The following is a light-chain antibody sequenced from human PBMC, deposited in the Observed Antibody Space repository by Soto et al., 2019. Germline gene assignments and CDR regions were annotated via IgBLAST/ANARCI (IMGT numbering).Light chain of an antibody. Sequence: ESVLTQSPGTLSLSLGESATLSCRASQIVTRNYLAWYQQKPGQAPRLLFYDASSRASGIPDRFTGSGSGTDFSLTINRLEPEDFALYYCQQYGTSSITFGQGTRLEIK. CDR1: QIVTRNY. CDR2: DAS. V-gene: IGKV3-20*01. J-gene: IGKJ5*01. CDR3: QQYGTSSIT.